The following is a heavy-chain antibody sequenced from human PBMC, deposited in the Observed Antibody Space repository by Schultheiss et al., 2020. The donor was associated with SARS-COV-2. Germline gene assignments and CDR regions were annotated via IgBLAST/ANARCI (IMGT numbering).Heavy chain of an antibody. V-gene: IGHV4-4*08. CDR3: ARDGGAIFGVVGGYYYYGMDV. Sequence: SQTLSLTCTVSGGSISSYYWSWIRQSPGKGLEWIGYIYNSGSTNYNPSLESRVTISVDTSKNQFSLKLSSVTAADTAVYYCARDGGAIFGVVGGYYYYGMDVWGQGTTVTVSS. D-gene: IGHD3-3*01. J-gene: IGHJ6*02. CDR2: IYNSGST. CDR1: GGSISSYY.